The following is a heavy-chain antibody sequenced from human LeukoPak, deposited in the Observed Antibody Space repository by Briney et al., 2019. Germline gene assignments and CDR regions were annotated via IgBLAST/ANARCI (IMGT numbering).Heavy chain of an antibody. CDR2: ISSSGSTI. V-gene: IGHV3-48*03. Sequence: PGGSLRLSCAASGFTFSSYEMNWVRQAPGKGLEWVSYISSSGSTIYYADSVKGRFTTSRDNAKNSLYLQMNSLRAEDTAVYYCARAYYYYMDVWGKGTTVTISS. CDR3: ARAYYYYMDV. J-gene: IGHJ6*03. CDR1: GFTFSSYE.